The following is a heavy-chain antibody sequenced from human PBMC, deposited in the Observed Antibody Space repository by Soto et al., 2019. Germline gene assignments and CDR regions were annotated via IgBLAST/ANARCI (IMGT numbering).Heavy chain of an antibody. CDR2: INAGNGNT. D-gene: IGHD4-17*01. J-gene: IGHJ4*02. CDR3: ARVTTVTTGVDY. CDR1: GYTFTSYA. Sequence: ASVKVSCKASGYTFTSYAMPWVRQAPGQRLEWMGWINAGNGNTKYSQKFQGRVTITRDTSASTAYMELSSLRSEDTAVYYCARVTTVTTGVDYWGQGTLVTVSS. V-gene: IGHV1-3*01.